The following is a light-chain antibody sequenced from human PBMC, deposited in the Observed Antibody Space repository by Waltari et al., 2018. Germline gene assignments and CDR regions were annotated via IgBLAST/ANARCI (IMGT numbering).Light chain of an antibody. Sequence: QSALTQPPSVSGSPGQSVTISCTGTSSDVGSYNRVSWYQQPPGTAPKLMIYEVSYRPSGVPDRFSGSKSGNTASLTISGLQAEDEADYYCSSYTSSNSVVFGGGTNLTVL. CDR1: SSDVGSYNR. CDR2: EVS. V-gene: IGLV2-18*02. J-gene: IGLJ2*01. CDR3: SSYTSSNSVV.